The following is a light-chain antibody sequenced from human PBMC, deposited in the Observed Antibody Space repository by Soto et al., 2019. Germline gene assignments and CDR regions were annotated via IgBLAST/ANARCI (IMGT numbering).Light chain of an antibody. CDR1: QSVRDN. J-gene: IGKJ3*01. V-gene: IGKV3-15*01. CDR3: HQYNNWPLT. Sequence: EIVMTQSPATLSVSPGERATLSCRASQSVRDNLAWYQQKPGQAPGLLIYGASIRATGISARFSGSGSGTDFTLTISSLQSEDFAIYYCHQYNNWPLTFGPGTKVDI. CDR2: GAS.